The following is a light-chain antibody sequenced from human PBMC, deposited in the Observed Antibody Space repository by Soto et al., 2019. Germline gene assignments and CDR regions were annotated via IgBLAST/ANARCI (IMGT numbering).Light chain of an antibody. CDR2: SAC. CDR3: QQLNSYPLT. Sequence: IQLTQSPSSLSASVGDRVTITCRASQGISSYLAWYQQKPGKAPQRLIYSACTLQSGVPSRFRGSGYGTAFTLTIGSLQPEDFATYYCQQLNSYPLTFGPGTKVYIK. CDR1: QGISSY. V-gene: IGKV1-9*01. J-gene: IGKJ3*01.